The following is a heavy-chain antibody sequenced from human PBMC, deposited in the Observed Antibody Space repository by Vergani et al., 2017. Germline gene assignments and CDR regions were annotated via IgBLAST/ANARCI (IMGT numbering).Heavy chain of an antibody. CDR3: AREGAVGYCSGGSGDEDYYYGMDV. CDR2: IVVGSGTA. J-gene: IGHJ6*02. V-gene: IGHV1-58*01. CDR1: GFTFTSSA. Sequence: QMQLVQSGPEVKKPGTSVKVSCKASGFTFTSSAVQWVRQARGQRLEWIGWIVVGSGTANYAQKFQGRVTITADESTSTAYMELSSRRSEDTAVYYCAREGAVGYCSGGSGDEDYYYGMDVWGQGTTVTVSS. D-gene: IGHD2-15*01.